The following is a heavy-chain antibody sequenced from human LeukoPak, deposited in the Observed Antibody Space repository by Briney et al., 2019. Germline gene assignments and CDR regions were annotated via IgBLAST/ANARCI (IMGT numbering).Heavy chain of an antibody. D-gene: IGHD4-11*01. Sequence: GGSLRLSCAASGFTFSRYWMTWVRQAPGKGLEWVSGISGSGISRGYADSVKGRFTISRDNSKNTVLLQMDSLRAEDTAIYYCAKRSGVYSDNSGVFDYWGQGSLVTVSS. V-gene: IGHV3-23*01. CDR3: AKRSGVYSDNSGVFDY. CDR1: GFTFSRYW. CDR2: ISGSGISR. J-gene: IGHJ4*02.